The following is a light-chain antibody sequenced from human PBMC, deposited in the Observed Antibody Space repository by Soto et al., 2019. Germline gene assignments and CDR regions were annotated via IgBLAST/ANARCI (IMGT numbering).Light chain of an antibody. CDR3: QQYYSTPSWT. CDR1: QSVLYSSNNKNY. Sequence: EIVMTQSPDSLAVTLGESATINCKSSQSVLYSSNNKNYLAWYQQKPGQPPKLLIYWASTRESGVPDRFSGSGSGTDFTLTISSLQAEDVAVHHCQQYYSTPSWTFGQGTKVEIK. V-gene: IGKV4-1*01. CDR2: WAS. J-gene: IGKJ1*01.